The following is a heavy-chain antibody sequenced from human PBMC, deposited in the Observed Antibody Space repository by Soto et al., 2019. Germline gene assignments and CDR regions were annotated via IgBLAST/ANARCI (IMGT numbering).Heavy chain of an antibody. D-gene: IGHD2-2*01. CDR3: AKSLDLHYQNWFDP. J-gene: IGHJ5*02. CDR2: ISDTGTRT. CDR1: GFTFSSAA. V-gene: IGHV3-23*01. Sequence: QILESGGSLVQPGGSLRLSCVAAGFTFSSAAMNWVRQAPGKGLEWVSIISDTGTRTHYADSVKGRFTISRDNSKNTLYLDMNSLRAEDTAVYYCAKSLDLHYQNWFDPWGQGTLVNVSS.